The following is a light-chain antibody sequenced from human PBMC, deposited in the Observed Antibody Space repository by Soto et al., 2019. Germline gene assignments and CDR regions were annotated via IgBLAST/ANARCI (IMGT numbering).Light chain of an antibody. CDR3: QQYTTFSPT. V-gene: IGKV1-5*01. Sequence: IQXXXTPSXXXASVGDRVTXXXXASQXVXXWLAWYQQTPGKAPKLLIYDVSNLQFGIPSRFSGSGSETEFTLTISGLQPDDFATYSCQQYTTFSPTFGQGTKLDI. CDR2: DVS. CDR1: QXVXXW. J-gene: IGKJ2*01.